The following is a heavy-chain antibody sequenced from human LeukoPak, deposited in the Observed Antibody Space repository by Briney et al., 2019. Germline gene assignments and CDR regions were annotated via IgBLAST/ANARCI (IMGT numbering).Heavy chain of an antibody. V-gene: IGHV4-39*01. Sequence: SETLSLTCTVSGGSISSSNYYWGWLRQPPGKGLEWIGSIYYSGSTYYNPSLKSRVTISVDTSKNQFSLKLSSVTAADTAVYYCARHPPWGYVVFNYWGQGTLVTVSS. CDR3: ARHPPWGYVVFNY. CDR2: IYYSGST. D-gene: IGHD2-21*01. J-gene: IGHJ4*02. CDR1: GGSISSSNYY.